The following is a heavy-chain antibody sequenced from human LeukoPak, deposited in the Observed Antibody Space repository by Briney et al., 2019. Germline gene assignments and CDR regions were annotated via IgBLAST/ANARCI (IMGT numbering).Heavy chain of an antibody. CDR2: ISSNGGDT. V-gene: IGHV3-64D*06. Sequence: GGSLRLSCSASGFTFSTYAMHWVRQAPGKGLEYVSTISSNGGDTYYADSVKGRFTISRDNSKYTLYLQMSSLRAEDTAVYYCVNSRMTTVTALDYWGQGTLVTVSS. CDR3: VNSRMTTVTALDY. D-gene: IGHD4-17*01. CDR1: GFTFSTYA. J-gene: IGHJ4*02.